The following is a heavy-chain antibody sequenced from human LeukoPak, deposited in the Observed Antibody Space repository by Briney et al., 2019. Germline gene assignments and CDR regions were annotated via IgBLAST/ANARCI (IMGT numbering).Heavy chain of an antibody. J-gene: IGHJ4*02. CDR3: ARGYSYGLLDY. D-gene: IGHD5-18*01. Sequence: ASVKVSCKASGYDFTKYAVQWVRQAPGQRLEWMGWINAGNGNTKYSQEFQGRVTITRDTSASTAYMELSSLRSEDMAVYYCARGYSYGLLDYWGQGTLVTVSS. CDR1: GYDFTKYA. CDR2: INAGNGNT. V-gene: IGHV1-3*03.